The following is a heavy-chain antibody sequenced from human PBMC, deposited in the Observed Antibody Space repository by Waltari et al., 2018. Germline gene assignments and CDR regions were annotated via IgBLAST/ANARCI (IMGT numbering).Heavy chain of an antibody. J-gene: IGHJ2*01. Sequence: QVQLVESGGGLVKPGGSLRLSCAASGFTFSDYYMSWIRQAPGKGLEWVSDMSRRNSYTNYADSVKGRFTISRDNAKNSLYLQMNSLRAEDTAVYYCARDMLARYFDLWGRGTLVTVSS. CDR3: ARDMLARYFDL. D-gene: IGHD2-8*01. CDR2: MSRRNSYT. CDR1: GFTFSDYY. V-gene: IGHV3-11*06.